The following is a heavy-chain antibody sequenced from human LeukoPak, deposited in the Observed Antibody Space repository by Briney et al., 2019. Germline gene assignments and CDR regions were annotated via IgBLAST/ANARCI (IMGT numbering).Heavy chain of an antibody. D-gene: IGHD2-2*01. CDR1: GGSISSGGHY. V-gene: IGHV4-31*03. J-gene: IGHJ4*02. Sequence: NPSQTLSLTCTVSGGSISSGGHYWNWIRQHPGKGLEWIGYIYYSGSTYYNPSLKSRVTMSVDTSKNQFSLKLSSVTAADTAVYYCASMGRYCSSTSCYYFDSWGQGTLVTVSS. CDR2: IYYSGST. CDR3: ASMGRYCSSTSCYYFDS.